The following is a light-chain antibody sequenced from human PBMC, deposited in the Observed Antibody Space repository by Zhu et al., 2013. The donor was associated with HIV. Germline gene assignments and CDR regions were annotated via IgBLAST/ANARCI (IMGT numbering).Light chain of an antibody. CDR1: SSNIGAGYD. CDR2: GNS. V-gene: IGLV1-40*01. CDR3: ATWDDRLKVV. Sequence: QSVLTQPPSVSGAPGQRVTISCTGSSSNIGAGYDVHWYQQLPGTAPKLLIYGNSNRPSGVPDRFSGSKSGTSASLAISGLQPEDAADYYCATWDDRLKVVFGGGTKLSVL. J-gene: IGLJ3*02.